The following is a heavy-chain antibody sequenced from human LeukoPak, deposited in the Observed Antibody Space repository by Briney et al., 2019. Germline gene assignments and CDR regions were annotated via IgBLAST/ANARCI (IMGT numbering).Heavy chain of an antibody. D-gene: IGHD3-3*01. J-gene: IGHJ6*03. V-gene: IGHV4-59*08. CDR2: IYYSGST. CDR3: ARMAIGRFLEWSAYYYYYMDV. Sequence: PSETLSLTCTVSGGSISSYYWSWIRQPPGKGLEWIGYIYYSGSTNYNPSLKSRVTISVDTSKNQFSLKLSSVTAADTAVYYCARMAIGRFLEWSAYYYYYMDVWGKGTTVTVSS. CDR1: GGSISSYY.